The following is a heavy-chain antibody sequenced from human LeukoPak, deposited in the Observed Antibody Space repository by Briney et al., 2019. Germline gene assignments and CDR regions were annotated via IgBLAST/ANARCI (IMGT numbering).Heavy chain of an antibody. V-gene: IGHV3-43D*03. CDR3: AKPHLSVVDTPYFDD. CDR1: GFTFDDYA. CDR2: ISWNGIST. Sequence: GGSLRLSCAASGFTFDDYAMHWVRQAPGKGLEWVSLISWNGISTYYADSVKGRFTISRDNNKNSLYLQMNSLRAEDTDLYYCAKPHLSVVDTPYFDDWGQGTLVTVSS. D-gene: IGHD5-18*01. J-gene: IGHJ4*02.